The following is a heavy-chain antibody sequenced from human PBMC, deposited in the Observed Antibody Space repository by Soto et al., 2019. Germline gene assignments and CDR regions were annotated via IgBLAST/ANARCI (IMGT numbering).Heavy chain of an antibody. CDR2: IGSSGRNL. CDR1: GFTFNTYS. J-gene: IGHJ3*02. V-gene: IGHV3-48*01. CDR3: ARDSHYAFDI. Sequence: GGSLRLSCXASGFTFNTYSMNWVRQAPGKGLEWVSYIGSSGRNLHYADSVRGRFTISRDNAENSLYLQVNSLRAEDTAVYYCARDSHYAFDIWGQGTMVTVSS.